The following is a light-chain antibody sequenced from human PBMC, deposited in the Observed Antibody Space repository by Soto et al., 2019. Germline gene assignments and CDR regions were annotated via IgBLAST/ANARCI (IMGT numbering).Light chain of an antibody. Sequence: QSVLTQPPSVSGAPGQRVTISCIGNKSNIGAGFDVHWYHQIPGTTPRLLIYGSTDRPSGVPDRFSGSKSGTSASLVITGLQAEDEADYYCSSYTTRNTVLFGGGTKLTVL. J-gene: IGLJ2*01. CDR3: SSYTTRNTVL. V-gene: IGLV1-40*01. CDR1: KSNIGAGFD. CDR2: GST.